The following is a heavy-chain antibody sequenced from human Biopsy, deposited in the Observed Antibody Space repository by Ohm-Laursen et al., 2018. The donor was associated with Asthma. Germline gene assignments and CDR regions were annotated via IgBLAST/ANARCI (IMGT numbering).Heavy chain of an antibody. CDR2: INAGNGNT. J-gene: IGHJ3*02. CDR1: GYTFINYA. D-gene: IGHD3-9*01. CDR3: ARTYYDFLTGQVHDAFAM. V-gene: IGHV1-3*01. Sequence: ATVKISCKASGYTFINYAIHWVRQAPGQRLEWMGWINAGNGNTKYSQKFQGRVTISRDTSASTAYMDLSSLRCEDTAVYYCARTYYDFLTGQVHDAFAMWGQGTMVTVSS.